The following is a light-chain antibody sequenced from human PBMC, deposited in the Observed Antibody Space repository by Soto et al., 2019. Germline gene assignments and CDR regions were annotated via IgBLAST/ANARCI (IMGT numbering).Light chain of an antibody. J-gene: IGKJ2*01. Sequence: EIVLTQSPATLSLSPGERATLSCRASQSVSSYLAWYQQKPGQAPRLLIYDASNRATGIPARFSGSGSVTDFTPTISSLAPEDFAVYYCQQRSNWPPYTFGQGTKLEIK. V-gene: IGKV3-11*01. CDR2: DAS. CDR3: QQRSNWPPYT. CDR1: QSVSSY.